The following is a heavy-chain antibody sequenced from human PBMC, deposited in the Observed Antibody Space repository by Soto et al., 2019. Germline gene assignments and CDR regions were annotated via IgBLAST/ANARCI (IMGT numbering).Heavy chain of an antibody. J-gene: IGHJ6*03. V-gene: IGHV3-21*01. CDR2: ISSSSSYI. D-gene: IGHD4-4*01. CDR3: ARDGDLDDYSNYAYYYYYMDV. Sequence: GGSLRLSCAASGFTFSSYSMNWVRQAPGKGLEWVSSISSSSSYIYYADSVKGRFTISRDNAKNSLYLQMNSLRAEDTAVYYCARDGDLDDYSNYAYYYYYMDVWGKGTTVTVSS. CDR1: GFTFSSYS.